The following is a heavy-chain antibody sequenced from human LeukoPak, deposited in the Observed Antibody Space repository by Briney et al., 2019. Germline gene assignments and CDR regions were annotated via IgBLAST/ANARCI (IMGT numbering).Heavy chain of an antibody. CDR1: GFTFSSYA. D-gene: IGHD6-19*01. CDR2: ISSNGGTT. Sequence: GGSLRLSCAASGFTFSSYAMHWVRLSPGKGLEYVSGISSNGGTTSYADSVQSRFTISRDNSKNTLYLQMGSLRGEDMAVYYCAKVGSGWPGYYFDYWGQGTLVTVSS. V-gene: IGHV3-64*02. J-gene: IGHJ4*02. CDR3: AKVGSGWPGYYFDY.